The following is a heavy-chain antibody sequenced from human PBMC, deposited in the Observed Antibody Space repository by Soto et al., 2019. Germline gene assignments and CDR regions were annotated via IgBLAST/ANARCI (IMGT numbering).Heavy chain of an antibody. CDR2: IYYSGST. Sequence: SETLSLSCTVSGGSMRSISYFLGWLRQAQGKDLEFIVSIYYSGSTYYNPSLKSRVTISVDTSKNQFSLKLSSVTAADTAVYYCARPSPRYCSGGSCLEFPDAFDIWGQGTMVT. CDR3: ARPSPRYCSGGSCLEFPDAFDI. D-gene: IGHD2-15*01. CDR1: GGSMRSISYF. J-gene: IGHJ3*02. V-gene: IGHV4-39*01.